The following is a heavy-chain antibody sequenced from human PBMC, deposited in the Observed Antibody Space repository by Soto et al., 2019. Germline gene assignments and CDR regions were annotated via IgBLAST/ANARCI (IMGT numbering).Heavy chain of an antibody. D-gene: IGHD6-19*01. CDR1: GDSFSSNSAA. CDR2: TYYRSKWYN. CDR3: ARELGYSSGWYHYFDY. V-gene: IGHV6-1*01. Sequence: SQTLSLTCAISGDSFSSNSAAWNWIRQSPSRGLEWLGRTYYRSKWYNDYAVSVKSRITINPDTSKNQFSLQLNSVTPEDTAVYYCARELGYSSGWYHYFDYWGQGTLVTVSS. J-gene: IGHJ4*02.